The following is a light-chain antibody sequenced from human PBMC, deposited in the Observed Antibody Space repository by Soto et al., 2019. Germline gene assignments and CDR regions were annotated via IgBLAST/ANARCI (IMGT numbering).Light chain of an antibody. Sequence: QSVLTQPASVSGSPGQSITLSCTGTSNDIGSYNYVSWFQQHPGKAPKLIIYEVTHRPSGISTRFSGSKSGNTASLTISGLQAEDEAHYYCSSYKFSTTLRVFGGATKVTVL. CDR1: SNDIGSYNY. J-gene: IGLJ3*02. CDR3: SSYKFSTTLRV. V-gene: IGLV2-14*01. CDR2: EVT.